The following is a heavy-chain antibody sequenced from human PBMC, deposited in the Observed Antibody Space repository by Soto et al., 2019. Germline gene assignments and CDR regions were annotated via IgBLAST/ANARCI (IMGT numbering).Heavy chain of an antibody. D-gene: IGHD3-10*01. J-gene: IGHJ4*02. Sequence: QVQLVQSGAEVKKPGSSVKVSCKASGGTFSSYTISWVRQAPGQGLEWMGRIIPILGIANYAQKCQGRVTITADKSTSTAYMELSSLRSEDTAVYYCARVGDYGSGFDYWGQGTLVTVS. CDR2: IIPILGIA. V-gene: IGHV1-69*02. CDR3: ARVGDYGSGFDY. CDR1: GGTFSSYT.